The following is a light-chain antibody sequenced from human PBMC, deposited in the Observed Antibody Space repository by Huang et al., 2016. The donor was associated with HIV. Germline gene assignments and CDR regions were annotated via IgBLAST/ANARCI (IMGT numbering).Light chain of an antibody. V-gene: IGKV1-39*01. CDR2: DAS. Sequence: DIQMTQSPSSLSASVGDRVTITCRASQSISSYLNWYQQKPGKAPKLLIYDASSLQSGVPSRFSGSGSRTIFTLTISSLQPEDFAIYYCQQSYSTLPTFGQGTKVEIK. J-gene: IGKJ1*01. CDR1: QSISSY. CDR3: QQSYSTLPT.